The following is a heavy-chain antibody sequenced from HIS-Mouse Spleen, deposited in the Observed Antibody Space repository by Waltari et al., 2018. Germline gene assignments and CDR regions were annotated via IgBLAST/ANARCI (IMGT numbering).Heavy chain of an antibody. Sequence: QLQLPESGPGLVKPSETLALTCPVSGAPFSSSSYYGRWIRQPPGKGLEWIGSIYYSGSTYYNPSLKSRVTISVDTSKNQFSLKLSSVTAADTAVYYCARESPYSSSWYDWYFDLWGRGTLVTVSS. CDR2: IYYSGST. CDR1: GAPFSSSSYY. V-gene: IGHV4-39*07. D-gene: IGHD6-13*01. J-gene: IGHJ2*01. CDR3: ARESPYSSSWYDWYFDL.